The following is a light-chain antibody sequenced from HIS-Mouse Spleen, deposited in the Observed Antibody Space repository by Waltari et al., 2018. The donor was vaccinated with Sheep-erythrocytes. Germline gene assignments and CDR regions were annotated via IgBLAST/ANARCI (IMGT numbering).Light chain of an antibody. CDR2: DDS. CDR3: QVWDSSSDPVV. V-gene: IGLV3-21*02. J-gene: IGLJ2*01. Sequence: SYVLTQPPSVSVAPGQTARLTCGGNNIGSKSVHWYQQKPGQAPVLVVYDDSDRPSGIPGRFSGSNSGNTATLTISRVEAGDEADYYCQVWDSSSDPVVFGGGTKLTVL. CDR1: NIGSKS.